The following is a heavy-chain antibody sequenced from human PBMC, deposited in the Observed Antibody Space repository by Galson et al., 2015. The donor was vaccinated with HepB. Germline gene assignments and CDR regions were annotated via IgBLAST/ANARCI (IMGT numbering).Heavy chain of an antibody. D-gene: IGHD2-15*01. CDR2: INVAQGTT. Sequence: SVKVSCKASGYTFTAQSMHWVRQAPGQGLEWMGMINVAQGTTKHSQDFQGRITITRDTSASTVYMDLSSLRSEDTAVYYCARDGGTWDFDYWGQGTLVIVSS. CDR3: ARDGGTWDFDY. V-gene: IGHV1-3*01. CDR1: GYTFTAQS. J-gene: IGHJ4*02.